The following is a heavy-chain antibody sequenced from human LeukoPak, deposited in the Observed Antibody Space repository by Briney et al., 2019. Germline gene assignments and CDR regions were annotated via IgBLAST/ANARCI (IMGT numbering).Heavy chain of an antibody. CDR2: IYRSGST. D-gene: IGHD1-26*01. J-gene: IGHJ4*02. Sequence: SETLSLTCAVSGYSISSGYYWGWIRQPPGKGLEWIGSIYRSGSTYYNPSLKSRVTISVDTSKNQFSLKLSSVTAADTAVYYCARLGARFLDYWGQGTPVTVSS. CDR1: GYSISSGYY. V-gene: IGHV4-38-2*01. CDR3: ARLGARFLDY.